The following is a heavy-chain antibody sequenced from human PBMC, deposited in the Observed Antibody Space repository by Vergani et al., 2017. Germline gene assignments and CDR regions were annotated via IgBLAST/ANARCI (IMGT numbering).Heavy chain of an antibody. CDR3: ARVPDIVVVPSAPYFYYYYWMYV. CDR2: ISAYNGNT. Sequence: QVKLVQSGAEVKKPGASVKVSCKASGYTFTSYGISWARQAPGQGREWMGWISAYNGNTNYAQKLQGRVTMTTDTSTSTAYMELRILRSDDTAVYYCARVPDIVVVPSAPYFYYYYWMYVWNGGTSVTVSS. J-gene: IGHJ6*04. V-gene: IGHV1-18*04. D-gene: IGHD2-2*01. CDR1: GYTFTSYG.